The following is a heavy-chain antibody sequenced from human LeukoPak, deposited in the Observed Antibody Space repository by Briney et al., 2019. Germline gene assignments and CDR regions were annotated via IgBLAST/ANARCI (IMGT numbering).Heavy chain of an antibody. D-gene: IGHD6-13*01. CDR3: ARGYSSTWALDY. CDR2: IWYDGSNK. Sequence: PGRSLRLSCAASGFTFRNYGMHWVRQAPGKGLEWVAVIWYDGSNKYYADSVEGRFTISRDNSKNTLYLQMNSLRAEDTDVYYCARGYSSTWALDYWGQGTLVTVSS. J-gene: IGHJ4*02. V-gene: IGHV3-33*01. CDR1: GFTFRNYG.